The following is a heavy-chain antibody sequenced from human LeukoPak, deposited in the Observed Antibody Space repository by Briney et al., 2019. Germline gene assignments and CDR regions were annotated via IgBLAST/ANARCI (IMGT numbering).Heavy chain of an antibody. CDR3: TKVRSGSSNWALRIFDN. Sequence: GGSLRLSCAVSGFTFSNEAMGWVRQLRGGGLEGVSTISPGGGTTYYAEAMKGRFTISRDNSKSTLYLEMNSLRVEDTAVYYCTKVRSGSSNWALRIFDNWGQGALVTVSS. CDR1: GFTFSNEA. D-gene: IGHD2-2*01. CDR2: ISPGGGTT. V-gene: IGHV3-23*01. J-gene: IGHJ4*02.